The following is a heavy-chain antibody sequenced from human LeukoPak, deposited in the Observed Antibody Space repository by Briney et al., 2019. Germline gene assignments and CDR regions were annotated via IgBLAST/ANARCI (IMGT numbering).Heavy chain of an antibody. V-gene: IGHV3-74*01. CDR2: IKGDGTAP. Sequence: GGSLRLSCAASGFTFSSHLMHWVRQAQGTGLVWVSSIKGDGTAPNYADSVKGRFTISRDNAKSTLYLQMSSLRVEDTAVCHCVRNFATGDWGQGTLVTVSS. CDR3: VRNFATGD. J-gene: IGHJ4*02. D-gene: IGHD1-14*01. CDR1: GFTFSSHL.